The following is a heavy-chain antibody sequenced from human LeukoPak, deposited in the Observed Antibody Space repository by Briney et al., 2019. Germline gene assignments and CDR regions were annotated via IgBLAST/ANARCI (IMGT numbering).Heavy chain of an antibody. Sequence: QPGGSLRLSCAASGFTFSSYSMNWVRQAPGKGLEWVSYISSSSSTIYYADSVKGRLTISRDNAKNSLYLQMNSLRAEDTAVYYCARGLVRGVNWFDPWGQGTLVTVSS. CDR3: ARGLVRGVNWFDP. CDR1: GFTFSSYS. J-gene: IGHJ5*02. CDR2: ISSSSSTI. D-gene: IGHD3-10*01. V-gene: IGHV3-48*01.